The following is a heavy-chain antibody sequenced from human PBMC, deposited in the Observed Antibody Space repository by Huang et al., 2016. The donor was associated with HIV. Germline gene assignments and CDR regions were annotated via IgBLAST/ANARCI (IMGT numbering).Heavy chain of an antibody. CDR3: AREVMTSFGGPFDP. J-gene: IGHJ5*02. V-gene: IGHV4-34*01. D-gene: IGHD3-16*01. Sequence: QVQLYQWGAGLLRPSETLSLTCAVYRGSLSGYYWSWIRQSPEKGLEWIGEINYRGTINYNPSLKSRVTISVDTSKKQLSLKVKSVTAADTAVYYCAREVMTSFGGPFDPWGQGTLVAVSS. CDR1: RGSLSGYY. CDR2: INYRGTI.